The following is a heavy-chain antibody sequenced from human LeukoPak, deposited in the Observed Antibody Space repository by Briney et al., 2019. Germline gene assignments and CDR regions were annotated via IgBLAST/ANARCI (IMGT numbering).Heavy chain of an antibody. J-gene: IGHJ4*02. CDR3: AREIPGIVGGTYFDS. CDR1: GGSISSYY. D-gene: IGHD1-26*01. V-gene: IGHV4-59*01. Sequence: SESLSLTCTVSGGSISSYYWSWIRQPPGKGLEWIGYIYYSGSTNYNPSLKSRVTISVDTSKNQFSLKLSSVAAADTAVYFCAREIPGIVGGTYFDSWGQGALVTFSS. CDR2: IYYSGST.